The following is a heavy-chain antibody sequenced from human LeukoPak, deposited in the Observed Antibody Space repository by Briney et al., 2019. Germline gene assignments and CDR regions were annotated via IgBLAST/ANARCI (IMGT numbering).Heavy chain of an antibody. J-gene: IGHJ4*02. V-gene: IGHV1-2*02. CDR1: GYTFTGYY. D-gene: IGHD1-14*01. CDR2: INPNSGDT. CDR3: ARDWAVFSIDY. Sequence: APVKVSCKASGYTFTGYYMHWVRQAPGQGLEWMGWINPNSGDTNYAQKLQGRVTMTTDTSTSTAYMELRSLRSDDTAVYYCARDWAVFSIDYWGQGTLVTVSS.